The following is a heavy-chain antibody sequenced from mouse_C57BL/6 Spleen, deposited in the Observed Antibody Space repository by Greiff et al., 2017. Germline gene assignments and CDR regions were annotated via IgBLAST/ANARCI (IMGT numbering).Heavy chain of an antibody. Sequence: QVQLQQSGPGLVAPSQSLSITCTVSGFSLTSYAISWVRQPPGKGLEWLGVIWTGGGTNYNSALKSRLSISKDNSKSQVFLKMNSLQTDDTARYYCASHYSNYDYYAMDYWGQGTSVTVSS. J-gene: IGHJ4*01. CDR2: IWTGGGT. CDR1: GFSLTSYA. V-gene: IGHV2-9-1*01. CDR3: ASHYSNYDYYAMDY. D-gene: IGHD2-5*01.